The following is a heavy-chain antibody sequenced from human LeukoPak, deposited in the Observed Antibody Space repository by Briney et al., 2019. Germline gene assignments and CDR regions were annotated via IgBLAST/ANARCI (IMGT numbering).Heavy chain of an antibody. V-gene: IGHV3-48*03. Sequence: GGSLRLSCAAAGFSFNSYEINWVRQAPGKGLEWVSYISSGGITIFYADSVKGRFTISRDNAKNSVYLQMNGLRAEDTAVYYCARTRRYYDSSATNYFDYWGQGTLVTVSS. D-gene: IGHD3-22*01. CDR3: ARTRRYYDSSATNYFDY. CDR1: GFSFNSYE. CDR2: ISSGGITI. J-gene: IGHJ4*02.